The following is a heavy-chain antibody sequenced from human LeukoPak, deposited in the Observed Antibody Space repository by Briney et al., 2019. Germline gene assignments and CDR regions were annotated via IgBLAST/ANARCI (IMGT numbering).Heavy chain of an antibody. D-gene: IGHD4-17*01. CDR1: GGSISSYY. Sequence: PSETLSLTCTVSGGSISSYYWSWIRQPPGKGLEWIGYIYYSGSTNYNPSLKSRVTISVDTSKNQFSLKLSSVTAADTAVYYCARSYGDYTPGWFDPWGQGTLVTVSS. J-gene: IGHJ5*02. CDR2: IYYSGST. CDR3: ARSYGDYTPGWFDP. V-gene: IGHV4-59*08.